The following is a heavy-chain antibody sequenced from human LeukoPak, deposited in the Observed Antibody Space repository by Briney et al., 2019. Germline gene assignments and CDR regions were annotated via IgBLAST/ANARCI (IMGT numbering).Heavy chain of an antibody. Sequence: SETLSLTCTVSGGFISSYYWSWIRQPPGKGLEWIGYIYYSGSTTYNPSLKSRVTISIDTSKNQFSLKLSPVTAADTAVYYCATSITATSYAFDIWGQGTMVTVSS. V-gene: IGHV4-59*01. CDR2: IYYSGST. D-gene: IGHD1-7*01. CDR3: ATSITATSYAFDI. CDR1: GGFISSYY. J-gene: IGHJ3*02.